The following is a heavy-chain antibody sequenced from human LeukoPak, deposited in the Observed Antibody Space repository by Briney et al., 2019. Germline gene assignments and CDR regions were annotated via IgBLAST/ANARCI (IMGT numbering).Heavy chain of an antibody. CDR3: AKAMTTVTTEAFDI. CDR2: ISWNSGSI. CDR1: GFTFDDYA. Sequence: GGSLRLSCAASGFTFDDYAMHWVRQAPGKGLEWVSGISWNSGSIGYADSVKGRFTISRDNAKNSLYLQMNSLRAEDTALYYCAKAMTTVTTEAFDIWGQGTMVTVSS. D-gene: IGHD4-17*01. J-gene: IGHJ3*02. V-gene: IGHV3-9*01.